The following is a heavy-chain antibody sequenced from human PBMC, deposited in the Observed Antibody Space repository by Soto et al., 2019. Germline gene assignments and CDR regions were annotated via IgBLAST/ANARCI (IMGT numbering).Heavy chain of an antibody. CDR2: ISAYNGNT. D-gene: IGHD7-27*01. Sequence: ASVKVSCKASGDTFSFYTINWVRQAPGQGLEWMGWISAYNGNTNYAQKLQGRVTMTTDTSTSTAYMELRSLRSDDTAVYYCAREVGSGERPFFYYYYGMDVWGQGTTVTVSS. CDR1: GDTFSFYT. J-gene: IGHJ6*02. CDR3: AREVGSGERPFFYYYYGMDV. V-gene: IGHV1-18*01.